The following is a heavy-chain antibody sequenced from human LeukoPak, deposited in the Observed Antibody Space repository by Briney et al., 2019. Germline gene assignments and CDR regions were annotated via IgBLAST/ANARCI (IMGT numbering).Heavy chain of an antibody. CDR3: ARHHYCTNGVCPRYYFDY. Sequence: ASVKVSCKASGYTFTSYYMHWVRQAPGQGLEWMGIINPSGGSTSYAQKFQGRVTMTRDTSTSTAYMELSSLRSEDTAVYYCARHHYCTNGVCPRYYFDYWGQGTLVTVSS. V-gene: IGHV1-46*01. D-gene: IGHD2-8*01. J-gene: IGHJ4*02. CDR1: GYTFTSYY. CDR2: INPSGGST.